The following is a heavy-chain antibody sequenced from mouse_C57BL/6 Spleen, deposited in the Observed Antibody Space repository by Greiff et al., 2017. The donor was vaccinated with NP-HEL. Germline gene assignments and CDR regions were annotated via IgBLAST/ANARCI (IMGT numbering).Heavy chain of an antibody. V-gene: IGHV6-6*01. D-gene: IGHD4-1*01. CDR2: IRNKANNHAT. Sequence: EVKLQESGGGLVQPGGSMKLSCAASGFTFSDAWMDWVRQSPETGLEWVAEIRNKANNHATYYAESVKGRFTISRDDSKSSVYLQMNSLRAEDTGIYYCTAANWDYYAMDYWGQGTSVTVSS. J-gene: IGHJ4*01. CDR3: TAANWDYYAMDY. CDR1: GFTFSDAW.